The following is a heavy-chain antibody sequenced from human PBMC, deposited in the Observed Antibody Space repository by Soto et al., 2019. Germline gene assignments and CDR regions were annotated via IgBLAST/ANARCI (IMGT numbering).Heavy chain of an antibody. D-gene: IGHD3-22*01. CDR3: ARETYYYDSSGYKAGSGAFDI. CDR2: ISYDGSNK. J-gene: IGHJ3*02. V-gene: IGHV3-30-3*01. Sequence: PGGSLRLSCAASGFTFSSYAMHWVRQAPGKGLEWVAVISYDGSNKYYADSVKGRFTISRDNSKNTLYLQMNSLRAEDTAVYYCARETYYYDSSGYKAGSGAFDIWGQGTMVNVSS. CDR1: GFTFSSYA.